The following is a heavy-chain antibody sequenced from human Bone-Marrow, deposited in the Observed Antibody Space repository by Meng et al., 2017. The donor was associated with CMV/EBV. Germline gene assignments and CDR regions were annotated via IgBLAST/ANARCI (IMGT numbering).Heavy chain of an antibody. D-gene: IGHD6-13*01. J-gene: IGHJ5*02. CDR3: KLDWWLAAAGTAWFDP. V-gene: IGHV4-34*01. CDR2: INHSGST. CDR1: GASFSGYY. Sequence: GSLRLPCPVHGASFSGYYWSWIRQPPGKGLEWIRRINHSGSTNYNPSLKSRVTLSVDTSNNQSSLKLSSVTDADTAVYYCKLDWWLAAAGTAWFDPWGQGTLVTVSS.